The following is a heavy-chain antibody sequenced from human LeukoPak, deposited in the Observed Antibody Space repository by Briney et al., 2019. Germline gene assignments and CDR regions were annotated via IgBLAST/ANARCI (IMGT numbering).Heavy chain of an antibody. CDR2: ISSSGSII. J-gene: IGHJ3*02. D-gene: IGHD3-22*01. Sequence: GGFLRLSCAASGFTFSSYEMNWVRQAPGKGLEWVSYISSSGSIIYYADSVKGRFTISRDNAKNSLYLQMNSLRAEDTAVYYCARVPNYYDSSGYYLGDAFDIWGQGTMVTVSS. CDR3: ARVPNYYDSSGYYLGDAFDI. CDR1: GFTFSSYE. V-gene: IGHV3-48*03.